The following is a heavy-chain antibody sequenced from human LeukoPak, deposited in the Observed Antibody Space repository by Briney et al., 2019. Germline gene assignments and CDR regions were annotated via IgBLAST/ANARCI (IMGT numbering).Heavy chain of an antibody. J-gene: IGHJ2*01. D-gene: IGHD1-26*01. CDR1: GFTFSRNW. Sequence: GGSLRPSCAASGFTFSRNWMTWVRQAPGKGLEWVACIRQDGREIYYVDSVKGRFTISRDNAKSSLYLQMTGLRVEDTALYSCASAGVVGASTYWYFDLWGRGTRVTVSS. CDR3: ASAGVVGASTYWYFDL. V-gene: IGHV3-7*01. CDR2: IRQDGREI.